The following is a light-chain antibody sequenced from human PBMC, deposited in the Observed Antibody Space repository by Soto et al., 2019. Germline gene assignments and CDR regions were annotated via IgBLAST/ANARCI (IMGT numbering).Light chain of an antibody. CDR1: SGSVSISYY. Sequence: QTVVTQEPXFSVXXXXXVXLTCGLSSGSVSISYYPSWYQQTPGQAPRTLIYSTNTRSSGVPDRFSGSILGNKAALTITGAQADDESDYYCVLYMGSGIWVFGGGTKLTVL. J-gene: IGLJ3*02. CDR2: STN. CDR3: VLYMGSGIWV. V-gene: IGLV8-61*01.